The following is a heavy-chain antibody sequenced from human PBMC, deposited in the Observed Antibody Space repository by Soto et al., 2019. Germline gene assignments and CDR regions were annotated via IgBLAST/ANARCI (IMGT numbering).Heavy chain of an antibody. Sequence: SETLSLTCSVSGGTIGDYSWNWIRQPPGKGLEWIGYIFYRGETKYNPSHSLWSRVTISTYTSKNQVSLTLTSVTEADTAVYSFARGSNINFEGPLVWGEGTMVTVSA. V-gene: IGHV4-59*13. CDR3: ARGSNINFEGPLV. J-gene: IGHJ4*02. CDR1: GGTIGDYS. D-gene: IGHD1-20*01. CDR2: IFYRGET.